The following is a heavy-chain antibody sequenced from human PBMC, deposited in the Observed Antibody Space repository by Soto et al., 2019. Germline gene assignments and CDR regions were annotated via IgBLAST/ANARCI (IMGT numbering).Heavy chain of an antibody. CDR2: IDYSGNA. CDR3: ARASVTTGGFDF. J-gene: IGHJ4*01. Sequence: QVQLRESGPGLVKPSQTLSLTCTVAGDSMSSGNYYWSWIRQHPGQGLEWIGYIDYSGNAYYTPSLQRRVTLSLATSKNQFSLQLNSVTAADTAFYYCARASVTTGGFDFWGHGTPVTFSS. V-gene: IGHV4-31*03. D-gene: IGHD4-17*01. CDR1: GDSMSSGNYY.